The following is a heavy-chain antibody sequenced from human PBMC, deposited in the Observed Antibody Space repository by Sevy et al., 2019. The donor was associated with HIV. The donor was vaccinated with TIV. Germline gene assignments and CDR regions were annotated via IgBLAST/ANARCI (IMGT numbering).Heavy chain of an antibody. D-gene: IGHD2-2*01. Sequence: GGSLRLSCAASGFTFSSYAMHWVRQAPGKGLEWVAVISYDGSNKYYADSVKGRFTISRDNSKNTLYLQMNSLRAEDKAVYYCARDYGRRVPAAMASSPENYSSYYGMDVWGQGTTVTVSS. CDR2: ISYDGSNK. CDR1: GFTFSSYA. V-gene: IGHV3-30*04. J-gene: IGHJ6*02. CDR3: ARDYGRRVPAAMASSPENYSSYYGMDV.